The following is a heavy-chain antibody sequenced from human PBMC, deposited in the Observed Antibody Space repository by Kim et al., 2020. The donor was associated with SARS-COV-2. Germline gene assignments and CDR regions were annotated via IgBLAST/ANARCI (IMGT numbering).Heavy chain of an antibody. J-gene: IGHJ5*02. CDR3: ARVVGAGSWGWFDP. D-gene: IGHD3-10*01. V-gene: IGHV4-30-2*04. Sequence: PSLKKRVTFSVDTSKNHVSMKMTSMTAADTAVYYCARVVGAGSWGWFDPWGQGTLVTVSS.